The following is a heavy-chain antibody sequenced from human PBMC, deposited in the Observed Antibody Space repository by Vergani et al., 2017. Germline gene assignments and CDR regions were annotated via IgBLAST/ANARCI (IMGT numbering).Heavy chain of an antibody. CDR3: AIDGVMLTGYSHYFDY. D-gene: IGHD3-9*01. V-gene: IGHV1-3*01. J-gene: IGHJ4*02. CDR2: INAGNGNT. CDR1: GYTFTSYA. Sequence: QVQLVQSGAEVKKPGASVKVSCKASGYTFTSYAMHWVRQAPGQRLEWMGWINAGNGNTKYSQKFQGRVTITRDNSASTAYMELSSLRSEDTAVYYCAIDGVMLTGYSHYFDYWGQGTLVTVSS.